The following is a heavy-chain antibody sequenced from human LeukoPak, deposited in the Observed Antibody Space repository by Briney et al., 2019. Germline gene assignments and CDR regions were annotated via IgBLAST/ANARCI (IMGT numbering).Heavy chain of an antibody. Sequence: GGALRLSCAASGFSFRIDAMNWLREAPGKGLEWVSGIVGSADDTRYADSVKGRFTISRDNSKNTLYLQMNSLRAEDTAIYYCAKDLLQGDGYWDIDSWGQGTLVTVSS. CDR1: GFSFRIDA. D-gene: IGHD5-24*01. J-gene: IGHJ4*02. CDR3: AKDLLQGDGYWDIDS. CDR2: IVGSADDT. V-gene: IGHV3-23*01.